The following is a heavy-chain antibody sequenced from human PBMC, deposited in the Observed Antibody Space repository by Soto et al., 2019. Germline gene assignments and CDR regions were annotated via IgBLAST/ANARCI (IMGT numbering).Heavy chain of an antibody. CDR3: TKDRQYPRDYFHY. CDR2: ISHNGQGI. D-gene: IGHD4-4*01. V-gene: IGHV3-23*04. Sequence: EVQLVESGGGLVKPGGSLRLSCGVSGFTVTSNGVSWVRQAPGKGLEWVAAISHNGQGIWYADSVKGRLTISRDISRNTVFLQMDSLIAEDTAVYYCTKDRQYPRDYFHYWGQGTLVTVSS. CDR1: GFTVTSNG. J-gene: IGHJ4*02.